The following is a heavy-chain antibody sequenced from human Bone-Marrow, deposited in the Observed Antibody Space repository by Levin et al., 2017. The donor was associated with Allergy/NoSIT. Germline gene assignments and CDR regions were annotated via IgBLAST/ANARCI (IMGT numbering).Heavy chain of an antibody. D-gene: IGHD4-11*01. CDR3: ARDLGYSNYVGYYYSNMDV. V-gene: IGHV1-69*06. Sequence: ASVKVSCKASGGTFSNYAISWVRQAPGQGLEWMGGIVPIFGTTNYAQNFQGRVTITADKSTSTAYMELSTLRSEDTAVYYCARDLGYSNYVGYYYSNMDVWGQGTTVTVSS. CDR2: IVPIFGTT. CDR1: GGTFSNYA. J-gene: IGHJ6*02.